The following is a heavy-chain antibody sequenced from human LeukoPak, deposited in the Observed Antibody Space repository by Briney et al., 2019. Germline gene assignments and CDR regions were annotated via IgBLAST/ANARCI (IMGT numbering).Heavy chain of an antibody. CDR2: ISHDGSKT. D-gene: IGHD6-19*01. CDR3: AKDAGQWQNWNWFAP. CDR1: GFTFNEYG. V-gene: IGHV3-30*18. J-gene: IGHJ5*02. Sequence: GGSLRLSCAVSGFTFNEYGMHWVRQAPGKGLEWVAAISHDGSKTYSGDSVKGRFPISRDNSKNTLFLEMNSLRPEDTAMYYCAKDAGQWQNWNWFAPWGQGTLVIVSS.